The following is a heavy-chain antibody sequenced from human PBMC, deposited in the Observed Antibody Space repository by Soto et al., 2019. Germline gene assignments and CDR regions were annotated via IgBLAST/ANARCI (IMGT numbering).Heavy chain of an antibody. CDR3: AKLPWEAATS. V-gene: IGHV3-74*03. CDR1: GFTFGNFW. J-gene: IGHJ5*02. Sequence: PGGSLRLSCSDSGFTFGNFWIHWVRQAPGKGLEWVSHMGPDGTDIVYADSVKGRFIISRDNARNTVYLQMNSLEAEDTDVYYCAKLPWEAATSWGQGTLVTVSS. D-gene: IGHD1-26*01. CDR2: MGPDGTDI.